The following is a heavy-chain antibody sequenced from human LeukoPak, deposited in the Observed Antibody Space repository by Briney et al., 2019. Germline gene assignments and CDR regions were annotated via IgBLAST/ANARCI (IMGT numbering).Heavy chain of an antibody. CDR2: ISSSSSYI. D-gene: IGHD6-13*01. CDR1: GFTFSTYS. J-gene: IGHJ4*02. Sequence: PGGSLRLSCAASGFTFSTYSMNWVRQAPGKGLEWVSSISSSSSYIYYADSVKGRFTISRDNAKNSLYLQMNSLRAEDMAVYYCARDGRGAAAGFDYWGQGTLVTVSS. CDR3: ARDGRGAAAGFDY. V-gene: IGHV3-21*01.